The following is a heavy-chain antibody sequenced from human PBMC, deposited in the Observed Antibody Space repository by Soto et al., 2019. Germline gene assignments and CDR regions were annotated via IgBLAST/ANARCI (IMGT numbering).Heavy chain of an antibody. V-gene: IGHV3-23*01. CDR2: LSGSGGST. Sequence: EVQLLESGGGLVQPGGSLRLSCAASGFTFSSYAMSWVRQAPGKGLEWVSALSGSGGSTYYADSVKGRFTISRDNSKNTLSPQMNSLRAEDTAIYYCARDRYCSGGSCYLNYWGQGTLVTVSS. D-gene: IGHD2-15*01. J-gene: IGHJ4*02. CDR3: ARDRYCSGGSCYLNY. CDR1: GFTFSSYA.